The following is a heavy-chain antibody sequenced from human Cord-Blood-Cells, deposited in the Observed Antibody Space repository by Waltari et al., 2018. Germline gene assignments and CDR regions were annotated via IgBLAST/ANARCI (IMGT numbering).Heavy chain of an antibody. CDR1: GGTFSSYA. CDR2: IIPIFGTA. Sequence: QVQLVQSGAEVKKPGSSVKVSCKASGGTFSSYAISWVRQAPGQGLEWMGGIIPIFGTANNEQKFQGRGTITADKSTSTAYMELSSLRSEDTAVYYCASSNYYGSGSYYNLFDYWGQGTLVTVSS. J-gene: IGHJ4*02. CDR3: ASSNYYGSGSYYNLFDY. D-gene: IGHD3-10*01. V-gene: IGHV1-69*06.